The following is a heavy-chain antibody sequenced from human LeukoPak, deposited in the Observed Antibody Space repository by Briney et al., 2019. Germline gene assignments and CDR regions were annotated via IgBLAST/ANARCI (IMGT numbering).Heavy chain of an antibody. Sequence: PSETLSLTCTVSGGSISSSSYYWGWIRQPPGKGLEWIGGIYYSGSTYYNPSLKSRVTISVDTSKNQFSLKLSSVTAADTAVYYCARVLTMVRGVIPFYYYYMDVWGKGTTVTVSS. CDR1: GGSISSSSYY. D-gene: IGHD3-10*01. CDR2: IYYSGST. CDR3: ARVLTMVRGVIPFYYYYMDV. J-gene: IGHJ6*03. V-gene: IGHV4-39*07.